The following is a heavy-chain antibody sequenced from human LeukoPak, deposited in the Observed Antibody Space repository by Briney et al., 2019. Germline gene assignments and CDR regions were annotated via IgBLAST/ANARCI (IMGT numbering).Heavy chain of an antibody. J-gene: IGHJ3*02. V-gene: IGHV1-18*01. Sequence: ASVKVSCKASGGTFSSYAISWVRQAPGQGLEWMGWISAYNSNTNYAQKLQGRVTMTTDTSTSTAYMELRSLRSDDTAVYYCARDRIAAAGGDAFDIWGQGTMVTVSS. CDR1: GGTFSSYA. D-gene: IGHD6-13*01. CDR2: ISAYNSNT. CDR3: ARDRIAAAGGDAFDI.